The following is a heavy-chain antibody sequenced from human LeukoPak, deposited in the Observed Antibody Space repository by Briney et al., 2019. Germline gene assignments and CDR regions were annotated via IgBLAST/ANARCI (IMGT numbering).Heavy chain of an antibody. CDR1: GFTFSSYS. CDR3: ARGSDTATVVTPGAFDI. Sequence: PGGSLRLSCAASGFTFSSYSMNWVRQAPGKGLEWVSYISSSSSTIYYADSVKGRFTISRDNAKNSLYLQMNSLRAEDTAVYYCARGSDTATVVTPGAFDIWGQGTMVTVSS. V-gene: IGHV3-48*04. D-gene: IGHD4-23*01. J-gene: IGHJ3*02. CDR2: ISSSSSTI.